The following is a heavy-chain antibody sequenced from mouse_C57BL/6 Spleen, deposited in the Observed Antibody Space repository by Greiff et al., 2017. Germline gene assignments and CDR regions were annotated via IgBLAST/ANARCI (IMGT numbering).Heavy chain of an antibody. Sequence: EVPLQQSGPELVKPGASVKISCKASGYTFTDYYMNWVKQSHGKSLEWIGDINPNNGGTSYNQKFKGKATLTVDKSSSTAYMELRSLTAEDSAVYYCARGRHYYGSSLYYYAMDDWGQGTSVTVSS. CDR3: ARGRHYYGSSLYYYAMDD. D-gene: IGHD1-1*01. CDR1: GYTFTDYY. CDR2: INPNNGGT. J-gene: IGHJ4*01. V-gene: IGHV1-26*01.